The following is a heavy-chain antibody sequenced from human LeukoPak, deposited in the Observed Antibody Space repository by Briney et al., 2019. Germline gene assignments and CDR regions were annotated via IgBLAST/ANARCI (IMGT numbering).Heavy chain of an antibody. CDR3: ARDSYSSSFDY. V-gene: IGHV3-48*04. D-gene: IGHD6-6*01. CDR2: ISSSSSTI. Sequence: PGGSLRRSCAASGFTFSSYSMNWVRQAPGKGLEWVSYISSSSSTIYYADSVKGRFTISRDNAKNSLYLQMNSLRAEDTAVYYCARDSYSSSFDYWGQGTLVTVSS. CDR1: GFTFSSYS. J-gene: IGHJ4*02.